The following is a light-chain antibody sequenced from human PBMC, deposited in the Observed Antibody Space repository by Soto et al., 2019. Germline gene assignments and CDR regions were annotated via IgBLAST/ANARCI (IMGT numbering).Light chain of an antibody. Sequence: QSVLTQPPSASGTPGQRVTISCSGSNSNIGNKYVYWYQQLPGTAPKLLMYRNNHRPSGVPDRFSGSKSGTSASLAISGLRSEDEADYYCAAWEDGVGGPAFGGGTKVTVL. CDR2: RNN. CDR1: NSNIGNKY. J-gene: IGLJ3*02. CDR3: AAWEDGVGGPA. V-gene: IGLV1-47*01.